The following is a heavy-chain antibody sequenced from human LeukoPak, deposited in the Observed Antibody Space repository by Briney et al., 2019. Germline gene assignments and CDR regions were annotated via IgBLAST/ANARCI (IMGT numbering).Heavy chain of an antibody. Sequence: SGPTLVKPTQTLTLTCTFSGFSLSTSGVGVGWIRQPPGKALEWLALIYWNDGKRYSPSLKSKLTIPKDTSKNQVVLTMTNMDPVDTATYYCAHSHYIMVVTATNWFDPWGQGTLVTVSS. CDR1: GFSLSTSGVG. CDR3: AHSHYIMVVTATNWFDP. J-gene: IGHJ5*02. V-gene: IGHV2-5*01. CDR2: IYWNDGK. D-gene: IGHD2-21*02.